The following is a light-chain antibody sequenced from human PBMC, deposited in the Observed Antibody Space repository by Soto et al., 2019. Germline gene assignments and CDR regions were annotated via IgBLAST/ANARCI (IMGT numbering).Light chain of an antibody. Sequence: QSALAQPASVSVSPGQSITISCTGSSNDIGTYEYVSWHQHHPGRAPKLILFGVNDRPSGISDRFSGSKSGNTASLTIFGLQLEDEAVYYCSSYTTGSTLPWVFGTGTKVTVL. V-gene: IGLV2-14*01. CDR2: GVN. J-gene: IGLJ1*01. CDR1: SNDIGTYEY. CDR3: SSYTTGSTLPWV.